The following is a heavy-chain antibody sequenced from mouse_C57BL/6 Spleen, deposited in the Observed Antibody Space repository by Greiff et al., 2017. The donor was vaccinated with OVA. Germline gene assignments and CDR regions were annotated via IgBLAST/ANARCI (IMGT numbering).Heavy chain of an antibody. CDR2: IDPETGGT. V-gene: IGHV1-15*01. CDR3: TFYGGFAY. D-gene: IGHD1-1*01. CDR1: GYTFTDYE. J-gene: IGHJ3*01. Sequence: VQLQQSGAELVRPGASVTLSCKASGYTFTDYEMHWVKQTPVHGLEWIGAIDPETGGTAYNQKFKGKAILTAEKSSSTAYMELRSLTSEDSAVYYCTFYGGFAYWGQGTLVTVAA.